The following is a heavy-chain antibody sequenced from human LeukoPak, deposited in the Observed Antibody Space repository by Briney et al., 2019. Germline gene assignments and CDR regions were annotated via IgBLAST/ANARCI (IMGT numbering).Heavy chain of an antibody. CDR3: ARQRRFLVYYFDY. Sequence: SETLSLTCAVYGGSFSGYYWSWIRQPPGKGLEWIGEINHSGSTNYNPSLKSRATISVDTSKNQFSLKLSSVTAADTAVYYCARQRRFLVYYFDYWGQGTLVTVSS. V-gene: IGHV4-34*01. CDR1: GGSFSGYY. CDR2: INHSGST. J-gene: IGHJ4*02. D-gene: IGHD3-3*01.